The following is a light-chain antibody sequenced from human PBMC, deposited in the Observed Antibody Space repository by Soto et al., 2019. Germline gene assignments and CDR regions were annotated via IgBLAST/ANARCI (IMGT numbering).Light chain of an antibody. V-gene: IGKV1-5*01. CDR2: DVS. CDR1: QSPSNW. Sequence: DIQMTQSPSTLSASVGDKVTITCRTSQSPSNWLAWYQQRPVKAPRLLIYDVSTLESGVSSRFSGSGSGTEFTLTISDLQPSDFATYYCQQYIPNSQWVFGQGTTVEFK. CDR3: QQYIPNSQWV. J-gene: IGKJ1*01.